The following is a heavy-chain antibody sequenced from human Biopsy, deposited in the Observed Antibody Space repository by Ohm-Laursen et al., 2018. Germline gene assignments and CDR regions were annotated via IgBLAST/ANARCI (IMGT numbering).Heavy chain of an antibody. CDR1: GGIFSSYA. Sequence: ASVKVSCKSSGGIFSSYAMSWVRQAPGQGLEWMGRIIPLLGITNYAQKFQGRVTISADKSTSTAYMELSSLRSEDTAVYYCAREYPEGDVWGQGTTVTVSS. CDR3: AREYPEGDV. CDR2: IIPLLGIT. V-gene: IGHV1-69*04. J-gene: IGHJ6*02. D-gene: IGHD2-2*02.